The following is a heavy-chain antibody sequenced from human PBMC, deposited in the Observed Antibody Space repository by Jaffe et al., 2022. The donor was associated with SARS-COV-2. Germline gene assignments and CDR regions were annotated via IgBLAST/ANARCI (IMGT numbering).Heavy chain of an antibody. J-gene: IGHJ4*02. D-gene: IGHD4-17*01. V-gene: IGHV1-18*01. CDR2: VTAYNGNT. CDR3: SRPEEYGAYFDF. CDR1: GYNFTNYG. Sequence: QVQLVHSGPEVKKPGASVTLTCKASGYNFTNYGITWVRQAPGHGPEWMGWVTAYNGNTRCSQKFHDRIVLTTDASTNTAYMELRNLTSDDTAIYYCSRPEEYGAYFDFWGQGVPVTVSS.